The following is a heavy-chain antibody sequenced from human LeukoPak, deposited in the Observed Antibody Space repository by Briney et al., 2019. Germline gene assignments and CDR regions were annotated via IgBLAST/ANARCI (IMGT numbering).Heavy chain of an antibody. CDR3: AKRVVIRSTDYFYYYIHV. D-gene: IGHD3-3*01. Sequence: GGSLRLSCEASGFSFSDYGTHWVRQAPGKGLEGVAFIRYNGDNKYYADSVKGRLTVSRDNSQSTLYLQMNSLRVEDTAVYYCAKRVVIRSTDYFYYYIHVWGKGTTVTVSS. CDR2: IRYNGDNK. V-gene: IGHV3-30*02. J-gene: IGHJ6*03. CDR1: GFSFSDYG.